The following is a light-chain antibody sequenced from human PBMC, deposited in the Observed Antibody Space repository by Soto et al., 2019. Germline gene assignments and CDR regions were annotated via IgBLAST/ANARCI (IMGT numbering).Light chain of an antibody. CDR3: QQYGSSPPYT. CDR2: GAS. J-gene: IGKJ2*01. V-gene: IGKV3-20*01. CDR1: QYVSGYY. Sequence: EIVLTQSPGTLSLSPGERATFSCRASQYVSGYYLAWYQQKPGQAPRLLIYGASTRATGIPDRFSGTGSGTDFTLTISRLEPEDFAVYYCQQYGSSPPYTFGQGTKLEIK.